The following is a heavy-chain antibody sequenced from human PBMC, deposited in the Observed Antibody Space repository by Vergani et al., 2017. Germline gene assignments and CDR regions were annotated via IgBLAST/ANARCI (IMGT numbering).Heavy chain of an antibody. J-gene: IGHJ4*02. Sequence: QVQLQESGPGLVKPSQTLSLPCTVSGGSISSGGYYWGWIRQHPGKGLEWIGYIYYSGSTYYNPSLKSRVTISVDTSKNQFSLKLSSVTAADTAVYYCARETGITMVRGVIDYWGQGTLVTVSS. CDR3: ARETGITMVRGVIDY. CDR2: IYYSGST. V-gene: IGHV4-31*03. CDR1: GGSISSGGYY. D-gene: IGHD3-10*01.